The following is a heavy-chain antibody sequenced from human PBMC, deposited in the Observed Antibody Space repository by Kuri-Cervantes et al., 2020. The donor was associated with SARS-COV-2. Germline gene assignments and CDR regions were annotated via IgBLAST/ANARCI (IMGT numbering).Heavy chain of an antibody. Sequence: GGSLRLSCAASGFTFSSYWMSWVRQAPGKGLEWVANIKQDGSEKYYVDSVKGRFTISRDNAKNSLYLQMNSLRDEDTAVYYCASTMGDFWSGYFYWGQGTLVTVSS. V-gene: IGHV3-7*01. CDR2: IKQDGSEK. CDR3: ASTMGDFWSGYFY. CDR1: GFTFSSYW. D-gene: IGHD3-3*01. J-gene: IGHJ4*02.